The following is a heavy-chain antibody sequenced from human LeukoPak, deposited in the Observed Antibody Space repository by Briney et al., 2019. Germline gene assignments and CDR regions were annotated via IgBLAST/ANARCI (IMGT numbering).Heavy chain of an antibody. D-gene: IGHD5-18*01. CDR3: ARKDGQLWLFPSY. J-gene: IGHJ4*02. CDR1: GGSISSYY. CDR2: IYHSGST. Sequence: SETLSLTCTVSGGSISSYYWSWIRQPPGKGLEWIGYIYHSGSTYYNPSLKSRVTISVDTSKNQFSLKLSSVTAADTAVYYCARKDGQLWLFPSYWGQGTLVTVSS. V-gene: IGHV4-59*08.